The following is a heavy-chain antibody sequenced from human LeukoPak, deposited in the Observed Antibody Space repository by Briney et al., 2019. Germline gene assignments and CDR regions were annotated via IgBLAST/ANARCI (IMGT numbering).Heavy chain of an antibody. J-gene: IGHJ4*02. D-gene: IGHD6-19*01. CDR2: IYYSGST. CDR1: GGSISSSSYY. CDR3: ARDGLAVAGMCFDY. Sequence: SETLSLTCTVSGGSISSSSYYWGWIRQPPGKGLEWIGSIYYSGSTYYNPSLKSRVTISVVTSKNQFSLKLSSVTAADTAVYYCARDGLAVAGMCFDYWGQGTLVTVSS. V-gene: IGHV4-39*07.